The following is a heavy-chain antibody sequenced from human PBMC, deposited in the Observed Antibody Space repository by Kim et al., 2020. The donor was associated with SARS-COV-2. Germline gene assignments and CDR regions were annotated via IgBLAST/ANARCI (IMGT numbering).Heavy chain of an antibody. V-gene: IGHV4-39*01. CDR3: ARVFWQKLAQLVS. J-gene: IGHJ1*01. CDR2: FYLTGST. Sequence: SETLSLTCSVSGDSVSRSEYLWGWVRQPPGMELEWIGVFYLTGSTYYNSSLKSRVTISVDTSKNQFSLKLRSVTDAATADYYCARVFWQKLAQLVSWGRG. CDR1: GDSVSRSEYL. D-gene: IGHD6-13*01.